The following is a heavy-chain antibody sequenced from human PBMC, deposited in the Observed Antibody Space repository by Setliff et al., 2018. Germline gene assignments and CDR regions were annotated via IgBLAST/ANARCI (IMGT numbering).Heavy chain of an antibody. CDR2: IHHSGKA. CDR3: ARGYSGSYGRFDP. CDR1: GFSISSGYY. J-gene: IGHJ5*02. Sequence: SETLSLTCAVSGFSISSGYYWGWIRQPPGKGLEWIVNIHHSGKAYYNPSLKSRVTMSVDTSKKQFTLNLSSVTAADTAVYFCARGYSGSYGRFDPWGQGTLVTVSS. D-gene: IGHD1-26*01. V-gene: IGHV4-38-2*01.